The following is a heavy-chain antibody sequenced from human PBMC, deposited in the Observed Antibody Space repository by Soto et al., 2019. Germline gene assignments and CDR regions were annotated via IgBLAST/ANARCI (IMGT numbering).Heavy chain of an antibody. V-gene: IGHV3-23*01. CDR2: ISGSGGST. J-gene: IGHJ4*02. CDR3: AKDKYYDFWSGSMDY. CDR1: GFTFSSYA. Sequence: PGGSLRLSCAASGFTFSSYAMSWVRQAPGKGLEWVSAISGSGGSTYYADSVKGRFTISGDNSKNTLYLQMNSLRAEDTAVYYCAKDKYYDFWSGSMDYWGQGTLVTVSS. D-gene: IGHD3-3*01.